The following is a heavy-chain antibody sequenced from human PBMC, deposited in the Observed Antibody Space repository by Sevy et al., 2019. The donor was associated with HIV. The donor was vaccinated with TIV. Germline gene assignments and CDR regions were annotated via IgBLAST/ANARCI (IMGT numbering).Heavy chain of an antibody. D-gene: IGHD3-16*01. CDR1: GFPFNKEW. J-gene: IGHJ4*02. Sequence: GGSLRLSCSASGFPFNKEWMSWVRQAPGKGLEWVGRIKSKKDGGATDYAAPANGRFTISRDDSKNTLYLQMNSLKIEDTGFYYRSSQGERYWGLGTLVTVSS. V-gene: IGHV3-15*01. CDR3: SSQGERY. CDR2: IKSKKDGGAT.